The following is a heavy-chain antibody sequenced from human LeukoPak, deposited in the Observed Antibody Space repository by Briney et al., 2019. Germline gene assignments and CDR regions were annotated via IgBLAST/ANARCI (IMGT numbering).Heavy chain of an antibody. Sequence: GGSLRLSCAASGFNFDDYAMHWVRQAPGKGLELASLISWDGGSTYYADSVKGRFTISRDNSKNSLYLQMNSLRAEDTALYYCAKARQEGYCSSTSCYMAFDYWGQGTLVTVSS. D-gene: IGHD2-2*02. J-gene: IGHJ4*02. CDR1: GFNFDDYA. CDR3: AKARQEGYCSSTSCYMAFDY. V-gene: IGHV3-43D*03. CDR2: ISWDGGST.